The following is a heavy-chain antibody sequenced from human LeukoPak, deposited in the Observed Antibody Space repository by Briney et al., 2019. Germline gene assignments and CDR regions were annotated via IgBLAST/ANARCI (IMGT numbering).Heavy chain of an antibody. CDR2: ISSSGSTI. Sequence: SGGSLRLSCAASGFTFSNYANHWVRQGPGKGLEWVSYISSSGSTIYYADSVKGRFTISRDNAKNSLYLQMNSLRAEDTAVYYCARGAMVRGFRGWFDPWGQGTLVTVSS. CDR3: ARGAMVRGFRGWFDP. D-gene: IGHD3-10*01. J-gene: IGHJ5*02. CDR1: GFTFSNYA. V-gene: IGHV3-48*03.